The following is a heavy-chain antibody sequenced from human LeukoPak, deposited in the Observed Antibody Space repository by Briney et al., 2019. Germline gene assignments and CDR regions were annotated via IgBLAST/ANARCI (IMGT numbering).Heavy chain of an antibody. CDR2: INPKIADT. CDR3: ARSLPYDNRNPHIDH. D-gene: IGHD3-22*01. Sequence: ASVKVSCKASGYTFNDFYVRWVRQAPGQGLEWMGWINPKIADTIYAQSVRGRVTMTRDTSITTAYLELSSLRSDDTAVYYCARSLPYDNRNPHIDHWGQGTLITVSS. V-gene: IGHV1-2*02. J-gene: IGHJ4*02. CDR1: GYTFNDFY.